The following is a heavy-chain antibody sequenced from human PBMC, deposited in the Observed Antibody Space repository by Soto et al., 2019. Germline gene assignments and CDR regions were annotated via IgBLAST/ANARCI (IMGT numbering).Heavy chain of an antibody. CDR2: IGTAGDT. J-gene: IGHJ6*02. CDR3: ARDLGVGATNGMDV. V-gene: IGHV3-13*01. CDR1: GFTFSSYD. Sequence: GGSLRLSCAASGFTFSSYDMHWVRQATGKGLEWVSAIGTAGDTYYPGSVKGRFTISRENAKNSLYLQMNSLRAGDTAVYYCARDLGVGATNGMDVWGQGTTVTVS. D-gene: IGHD1-26*01.